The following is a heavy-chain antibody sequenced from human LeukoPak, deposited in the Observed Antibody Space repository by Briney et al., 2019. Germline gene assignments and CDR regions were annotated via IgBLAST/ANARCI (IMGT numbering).Heavy chain of an antibody. Sequence: PGGSLRLSCAASGFTFSSYVMSWVRQAPGKGLEWVSAISGSGGSTYYADSVRGRFTISRDNSKNTLYLQMNSLRAEDTAVYYCAKVCYYGSGSYYANWFDPWGQGTLVTVSS. CDR2: ISGSGGST. D-gene: IGHD3-10*01. V-gene: IGHV3-23*01. J-gene: IGHJ5*02. CDR3: AKVCYYGSGSYYANWFDP. CDR1: GFTFSSYV.